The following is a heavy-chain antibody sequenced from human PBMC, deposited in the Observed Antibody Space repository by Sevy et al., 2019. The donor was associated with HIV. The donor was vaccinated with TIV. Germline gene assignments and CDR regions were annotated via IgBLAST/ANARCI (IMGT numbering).Heavy chain of an antibody. CDR3: ARDLPPSATTVAHFDC. CDR1: GFTFSSYE. Sequence: GGSLRLSCAASGFTFSSYEMNCVRQAPGKGLEWVSYISNSGTTISYSDSVKGRFTISSDNARNSLYLQMNSLRAEDTAVYYCARDLPPSATTVAHFDCWGQGTLVTVSS. D-gene: IGHD4-17*01. J-gene: IGHJ4*02. CDR2: ISNSGTTI. V-gene: IGHV3-48*03.